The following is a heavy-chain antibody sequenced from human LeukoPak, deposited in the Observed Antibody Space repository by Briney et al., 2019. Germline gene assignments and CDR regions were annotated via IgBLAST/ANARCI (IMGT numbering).Heavy chain of an antibody. J-gene: IGHJ3*02. CDR2: ISSSGSTI. V-gene: IGHV3-48*03. CDR1: GFTFSSYE. CDR3: ARGIDLTAAFNAFDI. D-gene: IGHD2-2*01. Sequence: GGSLRLPCAASGFTFSSYEMNWVRQAPGKGLEWVSYISSSGSTIYYADSVKGRFTISRDNAKNSLYLQMNSLRAEDTAVYYCARGIDLTAAFNAFDIWGQGTMVTVSS.